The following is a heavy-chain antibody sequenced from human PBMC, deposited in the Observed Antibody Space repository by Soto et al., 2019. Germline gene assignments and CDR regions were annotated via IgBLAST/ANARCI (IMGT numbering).Heavy chain of an antibody. J-gene: IGHJ4*02. CDR3: ATMGTPATGLYYFDN. CDR1: GGSISSGNYY. Sequence: SETLSLTCTVSGGSISSGNYYWSWIRQPPGKGLEWIGFMSYSGSTSYNASLKSRVTISVDTSKSQFSLNLSFVTAADTAVYYCATMGTPATGLYYFDNWGQGTLVTVS. D-gene: IGHD1-7*01. V-gene: IGHV4-30-4*01. CDR2: MSYSGST.